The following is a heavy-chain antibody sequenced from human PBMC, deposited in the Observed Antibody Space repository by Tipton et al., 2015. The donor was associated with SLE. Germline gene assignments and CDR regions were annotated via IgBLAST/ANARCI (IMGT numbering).Heavy chain of an antibody. CDR2: VYYTGNT. CDR3: ARHGKRENLNWSAWAFDI. Sequence: TLSLTCIVSGDSISSSSYYWGWIRQPPGKGLEWVGTVYYTGNTFYNPSVKSRVTISVDTSKNQFSLKLSSATAADTAVYYCARHGKRENLNWSAWAFDIWGQGTVVNVSS. D-gene: IGHD1-20*01. CDR1: GDSISSSSYY. J-gene: IGHJ3*02. V-gene: IGHV4-39*07.